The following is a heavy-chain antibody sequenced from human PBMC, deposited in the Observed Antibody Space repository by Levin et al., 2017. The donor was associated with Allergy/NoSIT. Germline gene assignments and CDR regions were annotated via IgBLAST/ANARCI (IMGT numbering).Heavy chain of an antibody. CDR3: AVFLFRYGTFAV. D-gene: IGHD3-3*01. J-gene: IGHJ3*01. Sequence: SETLSLTCAVYGGSFGGYHWSWIRQPPGKGLEWIGEISHRGFTTYNPSLNSRVTISLDTSRNQFSLKLNSLTATDTAVYYCAVFLFRYGTFAVWGQGTMVTVSS. V-gene: IGHV4-34*01. CDR1: GGSFGGYH. CDR2: ISHRGFT.